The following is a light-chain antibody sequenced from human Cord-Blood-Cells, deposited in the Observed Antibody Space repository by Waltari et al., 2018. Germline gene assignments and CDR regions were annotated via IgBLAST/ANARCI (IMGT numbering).Light chain of an antibody. CDR1: SSDVGSYNL. V-gene: IGLV2-23*01. CDR3: CSYAGSSTVV. J-gene: IGLJ2*01. CDR2: EGS. Sequence: QSALTQPASVSGSPGQSITISCTGTSSDVGSYNLVSWYQQHPGKAPKLRIYEGSKRPSGVSNRFSGSKSGNTASLTISGLQAEDEADYYCCSYAGSSTVVVGGGTKLTV.